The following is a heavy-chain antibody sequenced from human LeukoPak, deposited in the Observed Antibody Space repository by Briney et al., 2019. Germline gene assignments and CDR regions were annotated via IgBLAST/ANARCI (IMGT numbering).Heavy chain of an antibody. J-gene: IGHJ4*02. CDR1: GASISSGGYY. Sequence: SQTLSLTCSVFGASISSGGYYWSWIRQLPGKGLEWIGYIYYSGSTYYNPSLKSRVTISVDTSKNPFSLKLSSVTAADTAVYYRARASRIIITFGGVAYFDYWGQGALVTVSS. CDR3: ARASRIIITFGGVAYFDY. D-gene: IGHD3-16*01. CDR2: IYYSGST. V-gene: IGHV4-31*03.